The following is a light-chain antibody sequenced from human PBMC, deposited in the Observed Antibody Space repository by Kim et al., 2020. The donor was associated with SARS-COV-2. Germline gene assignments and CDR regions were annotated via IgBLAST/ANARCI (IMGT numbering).Light chain of an antibody. V-gene: IGLV2-18*01. CDR2: DVS. J-gene: IGLJ2*01. CDR1: GRDIGSYER. Sequence: QSVTTSCSGIGRDIGSYERVAWYQQSPGAAPRLLIYDVSHRPSGVPHRFSASKYGNTSSLTISGQQPEVEGAVYCALDTMDIMWIIGGGTRLTVL. CDR3: ALDTMDIMWI.